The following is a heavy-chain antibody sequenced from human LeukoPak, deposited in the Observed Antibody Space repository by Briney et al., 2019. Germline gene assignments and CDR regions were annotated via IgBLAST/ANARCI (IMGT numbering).Heavy chain of an antibody. CDR3: ARGGSSHDYYDSSGPTDY. CDR2: ISSSSSTI. D-gene: IGHD3-22*01. V-gene: IGHV3-48*01. Sequence: PGGSLRLSCAASGFTFSSYSMNWVRQAPGKGLEWVSYISSSSSTIYYADSVKGRFTISRDNAKNSLYLQMNRLRAEDTAVYYCARGGSSHDYYDSSGPTDYWGQGTLVTVSS. J-gene: IGHJ4*02. CDR1: GFTFSSYS.